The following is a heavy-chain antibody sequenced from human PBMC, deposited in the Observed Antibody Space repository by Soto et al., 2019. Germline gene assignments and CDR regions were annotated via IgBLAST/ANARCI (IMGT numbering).Heavy chain of an antibody. Sequence: QVQLVESGGGVVQPGRSLRLSCAASGFTFSSYGMHWVRQAPGRGLEWVAVISYDGSNKYYADSVKGRFTISRDNSKNTLYLQMNSLRAEDTAVYYGAKDSKQWLTAHDAFDIWGQGTMVTVSS. D-gene: IGHD6-19*01. J-gene: IGHJ3*02. CDR1: GFTFSSYG. CDR3: AKDSKQWLTAHDAFDI. CDR2: ISYDGSNK. V-gene: IGHV3-30*18.